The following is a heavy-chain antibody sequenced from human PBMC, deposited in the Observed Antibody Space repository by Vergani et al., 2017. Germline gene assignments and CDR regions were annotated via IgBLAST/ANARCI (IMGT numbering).Heavy chain of an antibody. V-gene: IGHV3-48*01. D-gene: IGHD6-6*01. CDR1: GFTFSSYS. Sequence: EVQLVESGGGLVQPGGSLRLSCAASGFTFSSYSMNWVRQAPGKGLEWVSYISSSSSTIYYADSVKGRFTISRDNAKNSLYLQMNSLRAEDTAVYYCARGLRQYSSSSFDYWGQGTLVTVSS. J-gene: IGHJ4*02. CDR2: ISSSSSTI. CDR3: ARGLRQYSSSSFDY.